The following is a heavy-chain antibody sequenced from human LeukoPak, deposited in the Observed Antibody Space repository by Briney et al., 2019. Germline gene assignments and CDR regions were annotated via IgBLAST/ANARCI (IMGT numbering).Heavy chain of an antibody. CDR3: ARFSYYYDSSGYLGY. V-gene: IGHV3-48*03. CDR2: ISSSSSTI. D-gene: IGHD3-22*01. CDR1: GFTFSSYE. Sequence: PGGSLRLSCAASGFTFSSYEMNWVRQAPGKGLEWFSYISSSSSTIYYADSVKGRFTISRDNAKNSLYLQMNSLRAEDTAVYYCARFSYYYDSSGYLGYWGQGTLVTVSS. J-gene: IGHJ4*02.